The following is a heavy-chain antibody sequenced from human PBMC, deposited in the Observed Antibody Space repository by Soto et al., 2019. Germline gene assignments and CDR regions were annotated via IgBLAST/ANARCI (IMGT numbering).Heavy chain of an antibody. CDR1: GYIFINYY. V-gene: IGHV1-46*04. D-gene: IGHD6-13*01. CDR2: FNPMSGST. CDR3: ARDLAAADY. J-gene: IGHJ4*02. Sequence: QVQLVQSGAEVKKPGASVKISCKTSGYIFINYYIHWVRQAPGQGLEWVALFNPMSGSTNYAQKLQGRVTVTRDTSTRPVYIELSSLISEETAVYYCARDLAAADYWGQGTLVTVSS.